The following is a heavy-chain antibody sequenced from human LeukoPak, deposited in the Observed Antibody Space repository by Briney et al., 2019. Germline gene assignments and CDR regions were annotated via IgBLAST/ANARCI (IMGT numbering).Heavy chain of an antibody. D-gene: IGHD4-17*01. CDR3: ARVTVTNYYYGMDV. CDR2: ISSSGSTI. V-gene: IGHV3-11*01. Sequence: PGGSLRLSCAASGFTFSDYYMSWIRQAPGKGLEWVSYISSSGSTIYYADSVKGRFTISRDNAKNSLYLQMNSLRAEDTAVYYCARVTVTNYYYGMDVRGQGTTVTVSS. CDR1: GFTFSDYY. J-gene: IGHJ6*02.